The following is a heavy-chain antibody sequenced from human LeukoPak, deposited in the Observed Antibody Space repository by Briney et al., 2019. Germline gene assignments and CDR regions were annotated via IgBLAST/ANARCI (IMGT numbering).Heavy chain of an antibody. CDR1: GFTFSSYA. V-gene: IGHV3-73*01. J-gene: IGHJ6*02. CDR3: ASEQTYYHSMDV. CDR2: IRSKPNNYAT. D-gene: IGHD1/OR15-1a*01. Sequence: PGGSLRLSCAASGFTFSSYAMHWVRQASGKGLEWVGRIRSKPNNYATAYAASVKGRFTISRDDSRNTAYLQMNSLKTEDTAMYFCASEQTYYHSMDVWGQGTTVTVSS.